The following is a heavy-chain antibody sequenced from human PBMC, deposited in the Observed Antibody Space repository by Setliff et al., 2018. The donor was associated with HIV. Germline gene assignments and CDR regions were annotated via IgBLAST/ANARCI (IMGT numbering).Heavy chain of an antibody. D-gene: IGHD3-3*01. CDR3: TRDGGGFLPQDP. J-gene: IGHJ5*02. CDR2: INPSSGAT. CDR1: GYTFTDNY. Sequence: ASVKVSCKASGYTFTDNYIHWVRQAPGQGLEWVGWINPSSGATNYAQKFQGRVTLTSDSPISTAYMELSRLRSDDTAAFYCTRDGGGFLPQDPWGQGTLVTVSS. V-gene: IGHV1-2*02.